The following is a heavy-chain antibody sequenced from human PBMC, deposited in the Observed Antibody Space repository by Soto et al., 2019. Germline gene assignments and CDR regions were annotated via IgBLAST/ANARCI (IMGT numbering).Heavy chain of an antibody. V-gene: IGHV1-46*01. CDR3: AAGYCISTSCFAYYYYGMDV. D-gene: IGHD2-2*01. CDR1: GYTFTSYY. J-gene: IGHJ6*02. CDR2: INPSSGST. Sequence: ASVKVSCKASGYTFTSYYMHWVRQAPGQGLEWMGVINPSSGSTSYAQKFQGRVTMIRDTSTSTVYMELSSLRSEDTAVYYCAAGYCISTSCFAYYYYGMDVWG.